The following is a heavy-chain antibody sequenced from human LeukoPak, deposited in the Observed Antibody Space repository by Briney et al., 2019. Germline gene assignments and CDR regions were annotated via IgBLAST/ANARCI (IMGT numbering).Heavy chain of an antibody. D-gene: IGHD4-17*01. CDR3: ARATALFDAFDI. CDR2: IIPIFGTA. CDR1: GGTFSSYA. V-gene: IGHV1-69*01. Sequence: SVKVSCKASGGTFSSYAISWVRQAPGQGLEWMGGIIPIFGTANYAQKFQGRVTITADESTSTAYMELNSLRSEDTAVYYCARATALFDAFDIWGQGTMVTVSS. J-gene: IGHJ3*02.